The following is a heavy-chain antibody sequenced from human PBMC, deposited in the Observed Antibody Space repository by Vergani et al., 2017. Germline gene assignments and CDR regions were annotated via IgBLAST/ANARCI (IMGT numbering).Heavy chain of an antibody. D-gene: IGHD3-9*01. CDR3: ASAVILTGWGWFDP. CDR2: ISSSSSYI. J-gene: IGHJ5*02. CDR1: GFTFSSYS. V-gene: IGHV3-21*01. Sequence: EVQLVESGGGLVKPGGSLRLSCAASGFTFSSYSMNWVRQAPGKGLEWVSSISSSSSYIYYADSVKGRFTISRDNAKNSLYLQMNSLRAEDTAVYYCASAVILTGWGWFDPWGQGTLVTVSS.